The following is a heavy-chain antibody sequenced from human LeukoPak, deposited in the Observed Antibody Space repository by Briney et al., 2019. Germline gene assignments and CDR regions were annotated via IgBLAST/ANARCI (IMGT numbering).Heavy chain of an antibody. CDR3: ARLVGPAYDGADY. CDR1: GGSISSSSYY. Sequence: SETLSLTCTVSGGSISSSSYYWGWIRQPPGKGLEWIGSTYYSGSTYYNPSLKSRVTISVDTSKNQFSLKLSSVTAADTAVYYCARLVGPAYDGADYWGQGTLVTVSS. D-gene: IGHD2-2*01. V-gene: IGHV4-39*07. J-gene: IGHJ4*02. CDR2: TYYSGST.